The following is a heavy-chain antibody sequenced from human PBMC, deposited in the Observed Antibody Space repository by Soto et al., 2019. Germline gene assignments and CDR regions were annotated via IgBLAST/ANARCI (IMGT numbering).Heavy chain of an antibody. Sequence: EVQLLESGGGLVQPGGSLRLSCAAAGFTFSIYAMSWVRQAPGKGLEWGSAISGSGGSTYYADSVKGRFTISRDNSKNTLYLQMNSLRADATAVYYCAKATRGGAATLIRDYWGQGTLVTVSS. CDR2: ISGSGGST. V-gene: IGHV3-23*01. CDR1: GFTFSIYA. J-gene: IGHJ4*02. CDR3: AKATRGGAATLIRDY. D-gene: IGHD6-13*01.